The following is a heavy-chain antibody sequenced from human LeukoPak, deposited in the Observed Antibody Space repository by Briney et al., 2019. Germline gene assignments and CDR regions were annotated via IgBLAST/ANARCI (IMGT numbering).Heavy chain of an antibody. CDR2: IKEDGSEK. Sequence: GGSLRLSCAASGFTFSSYWMSWVRQAPGKGLEWVANIKEDGSEKYYVDSVKGRFTISRDNAKNSLYLQMNSLRAEDTAVYYCAREGEQWLVDAFDIWGQGTMVTGSS. D-gene: IGHD6-19*01. CDR3: AREGEQWLVDAFDI. V-gene: IGHV3-7*01. J-gene: IGHJ3*02. CDR1: GFTFSSYW.